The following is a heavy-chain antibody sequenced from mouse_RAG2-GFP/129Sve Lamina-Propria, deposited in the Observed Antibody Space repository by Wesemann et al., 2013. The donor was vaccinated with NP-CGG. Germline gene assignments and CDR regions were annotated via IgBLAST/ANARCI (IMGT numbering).Heavy chain of an antibody. D-gene: IGHD1-1*01. CDR1: GYTFTSYW. J-gene: IGHJ3*01. Sequence: QVQLQQPGAELVMPGASVKLSCKASGYTFTSYWMHWVKQRPGQGLEWIGEIDPSDSYTNYNQKFKGKATLTVDKSSSTAYMQLSSLTSEDSAVYYCARGYGSSWRFAYWGQGTLVTVSA. CDR3: ARGYGSSWRFAY. V-gene: IGHV1-69*01. CDR2: IDPSDSYT.